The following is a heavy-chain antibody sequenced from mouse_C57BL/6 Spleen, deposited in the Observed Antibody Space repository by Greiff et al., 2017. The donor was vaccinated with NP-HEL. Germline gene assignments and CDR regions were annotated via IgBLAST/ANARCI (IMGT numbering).Heavy chain of an antibody. Sequence: QVQLQQSGAELVMPGASVKLSCKASGYTFTSYWMHWVKQRPGQGLEWIGELDPSDSYTNYNQKFKGKSTLTVDKSSSTAYMQLSSLTSEDSAVYYCARDGSGPYFDYWGQGTTLTVSS. CDR2: LDPSDSYT. CDR1: GYTFTSYW. J-gene: IGHJ2*01. D-gene: IGHD3-2*02. V-gene: IGHV1-69*01. CDR3: ARDGSGPYFDY.